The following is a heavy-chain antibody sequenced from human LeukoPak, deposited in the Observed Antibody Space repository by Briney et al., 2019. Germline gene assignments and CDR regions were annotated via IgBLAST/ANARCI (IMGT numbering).Heavy chain of an antibody. CDR1: GGSFSGYY. CDR2: INHSGST. CDR3: ARCVPRRQYYYYGSGSPGPVDY. J-gene: IGHJ4*02. D-gene: IGHD3-10*01. V-gene: IGHV4-34*01. Sequence: KPSETLSFTCAVYGGSFSGYYWSWIRQPPGKGLEWIGEINHSGSTNYNPSLKSRVTISVDTSKNQFSLKLSSVTAADTAVYYCARCVPRRQYYYYGSGSPGPVDYWGQGTLVTVSS.